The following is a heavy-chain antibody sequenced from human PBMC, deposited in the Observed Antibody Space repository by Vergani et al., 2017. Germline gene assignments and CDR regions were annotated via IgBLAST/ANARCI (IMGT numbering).Heavy chain of an antibody. D-gene: IGHD1-26*01. CDR3: ARLGATTEPDYYYYYGMDV. CDR2: ISAYNGNT. J-gene: IGHJ6*02. V-gene: IGHV1-18*04. Sequence: QVQLVQSGAEVKKPGASVKVSCKASGYTFTSYGISWVRQAPGQGLEWMGWISAYNGNTNYAQKLQGRVTLTTDTSTSTAYMELRSLRSDDTAVYYCARLGATTEPDYYYYYGMDVWGQGTTVTVSS. CDR1: GYTFTSYG.